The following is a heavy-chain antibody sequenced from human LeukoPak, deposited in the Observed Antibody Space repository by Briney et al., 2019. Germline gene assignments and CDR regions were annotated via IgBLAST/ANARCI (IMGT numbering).Heavy chain of an antibody. Sequence: GGSLRLSCAASGFTFSSYSMNWVRQAPGKGLEWVSSISSSSSYIYYADSVKGRFTISRDNAKNSLYLQMNSLRAEDTAVYYCARPTAAAGTYNFDYWGQGTLVTVSS. V-gene: IGHV3-21*01. D-gene: IGHD6-13*01. CDR1: GFTFSSYS. J-gene: IGHJ4*02. CDR3: ARPTAAAGTYNFDY. CDR2: ISSSSSYI.